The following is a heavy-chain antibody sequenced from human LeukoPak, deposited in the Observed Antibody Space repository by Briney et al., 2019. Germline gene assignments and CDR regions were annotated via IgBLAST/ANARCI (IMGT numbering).Heavy chain of an antibody. CDR2: INPDGSQK. CDR3: TRDPILGAPDYFDY. Sequence: GGSLRLSCAASGFTFSLYWMTWVRQSPGKGLEWVADINPDGSQKYSVDSVKGRFTISRDNSKNTMYLQMNNLREEDTAVYYCTRDPILGAPDYFDYWGQGTLVTVSS. J-gene: IGHJ4*02. CDR1: GFTFSLYW. V-gene: IGHV3-7*01. D-gene: IGHD1-26*01.